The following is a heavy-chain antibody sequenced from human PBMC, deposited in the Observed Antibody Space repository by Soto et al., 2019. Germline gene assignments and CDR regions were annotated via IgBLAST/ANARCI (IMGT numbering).Heavy chain of an antibody. D-gene: IGHD3-16*01. CDR3: AREGVGGAWFDP. CDR1: GGSFGSFV. Sequence: QVQLVQSGAEVKKPESSVKVSCKASGGSFGSFVITWVRQAPGQGLEWVGGIIPLSGTTNYAQKFQGRLTVTAAESTNTAYMELTSLRSDDTAVYYCAREGVGGAWFDPWGQGTPVTVSS. CDR2: IIPLSGTT. J-gene: IGHJ5*02. V-gene: IGHV1-69*01.